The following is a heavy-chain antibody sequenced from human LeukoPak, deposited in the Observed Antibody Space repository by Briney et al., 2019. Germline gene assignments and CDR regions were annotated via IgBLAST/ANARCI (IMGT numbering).Heavy chain of an antibody. CDR3: AKSRSTMVRGVTY. J-gene: IGHJ4*02. Sequence: GGSLRLSCAASGFTFSSYWMSWVRQAPGKGLEWVAAITGGDISTYYADSVKGRFTISRDDSKNTLYLQMNSLRAEDTAVYYCAKSRSTMVRGVTYWGQGTLVTVSS. CDR2: ITGGDIST. D-gene: IGHD3-10*01. CDR1: GFTFSSYW. V-gene: IGHV3-23*01.